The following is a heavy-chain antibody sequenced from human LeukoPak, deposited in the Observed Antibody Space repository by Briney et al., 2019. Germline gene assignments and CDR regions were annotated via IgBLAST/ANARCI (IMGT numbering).Heavy chain of an antibody. CDR3: ARALYYDSSGYYY. Sequence: GASVKVSCKASGYTFTSYDISWVRQAPGQGLEWMGWISAYNGNTNYVQKLQDRVTMTTDTSTSTAYMELRSLRSDDTAVYYCARALYYDSSGYYYWGQGTLVTVSS. CDR1: GYTFTSYD. D-gene: IGHD3-22*01. V-gene: IGHV1-18*01. CDR2: ISAYNGNT. J-gene: IGHJ4*02.